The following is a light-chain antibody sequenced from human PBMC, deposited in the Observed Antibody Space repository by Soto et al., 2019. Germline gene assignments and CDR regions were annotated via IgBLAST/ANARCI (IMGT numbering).Light chain of an antibody. Sequence: QSALTQPASVSGSPGQSITISCTGTTSSEVGTYNLVSWYQQKPGKAPKLIIYEATKRPSGVSDRFSGSKSDNTASLTISELQPEDEADYYCCSYAPISTPFGGGTKLTVL. CDR2: EAT. CDR3: CSYAPISTP. V-gene: IGLV2-23*01. CDR1: TSSEVGTYNL. J-gene: IGLJ2*01.